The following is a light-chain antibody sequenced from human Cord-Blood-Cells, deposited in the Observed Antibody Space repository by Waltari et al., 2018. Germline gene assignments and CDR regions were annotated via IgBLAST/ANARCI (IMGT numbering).Light chain of an antibody. CDR3: QQYNNWPPWT. CDR1: QSVSSN. CDR2: GAS. V-gene: IGKV3-15*01. J-gene: IGKJ1*01. Sequence: EIVLTQSPATLTGSAGERATPSCRASQSVSSNLAWYQQKPGQAPRLLIYGASTRATGIPARFSGSGSGTEFTLTISSLQSEDFAVYYCQQYNNWPPWTFGQGTKVEIK.